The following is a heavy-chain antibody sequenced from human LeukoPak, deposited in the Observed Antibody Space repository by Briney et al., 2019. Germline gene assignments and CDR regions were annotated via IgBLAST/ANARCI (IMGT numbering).Heavy chain of an antibody. CDR3: ARSYYAPNWFDP. Sequence: EAPVKVSCKASGYTFTSYAMHWVRQAPGQRLEWMGWINAGNGNTKYSQKFQGRVTITRDTSASTAYMELSSLRSEDTAVYYCARSYYAPNWFDPWGQGTLVTVSS. V-gene: IGHV1-3*01. CDR2: INAGNGNT. J-gene: IGHJ5*02. CDR1: GYTFTSYA. D-gene: IGHD2/OR15-2a*01.